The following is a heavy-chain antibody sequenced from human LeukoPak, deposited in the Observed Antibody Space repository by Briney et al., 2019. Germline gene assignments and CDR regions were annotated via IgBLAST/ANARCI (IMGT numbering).Heavy chain of an antibody. J-gene: IGHJ6*03. D-gene: IGHD2-2*01. CDR2: IIPIFGTA. CDR1: GGTFSSYA. V-gene: IGHV1-69*05. Sequence: SVKVSCKASGGTFSSYAISWVRQAPGQGLEWMGGIIPIFGTANYAQKFQGRVTITTDESTSTAYMELSSLRSEDTAVYYCAGGARGRVGCSSTSCSNTPLPQYYYYYYMDVWGKGTTVTVSS. CDR3: AGGARGRVGCSSTSCSNTPLPQYYYYYYMDV.